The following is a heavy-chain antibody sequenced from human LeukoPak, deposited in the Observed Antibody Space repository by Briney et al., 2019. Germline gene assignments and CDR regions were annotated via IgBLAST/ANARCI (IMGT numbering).Heavy chain of an antibody. CDR3: ARDSPATDCFDP. Sequence: GGSLRLSCAASGFTFSSYEMSWVRQAPGKGLEWVSYISGSGQSIYYADSVKGRFTISRDNAKNSLYLQMNSLRAEDTAVYYCARDSPATDCFDPWGQGTLVTVSS. V-gene: IGHV3-48*03. CDR1: GFTFSSYE. CDR2: ISGSGQSI. J-gene: IGHJ5*02.